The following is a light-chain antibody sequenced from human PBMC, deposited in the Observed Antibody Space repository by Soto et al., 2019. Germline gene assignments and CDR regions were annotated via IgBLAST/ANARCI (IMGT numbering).Light chain of an antibody. J-gene: IGKJ1*01. V-gene: IGKV1-5*01. CDR3: QHYNSDPWT. CDR2: DAS. Sequence: DIEMTQSPSTLSASVGDRLTITCRPSQTIRRWLAWYQQRPGKAPKVLIYDASTLESGVPARFSGSGSETEFTLTISSLQPEDSATYYCQHYNSDPWTFGQGTKV. CDR1: QTIRRW.